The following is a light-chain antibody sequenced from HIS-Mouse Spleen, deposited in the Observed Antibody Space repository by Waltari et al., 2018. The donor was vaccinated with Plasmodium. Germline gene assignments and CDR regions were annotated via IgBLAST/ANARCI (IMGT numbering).Light chain of an antibody. CDR2: DAS. V-gene: IGKV1-33*01. Sequence: DIQMTQSPSSLSASVGDRVTITCQASQDISNYLNWYQQKPGKSPKLLIYDASNLETGVPSRFSGSGSVTDFTFTISSLQPDDIATYYCQQYDNLPPLFTFGPGTKVDIK. J-gene: IGKJ3*01. CDR3: QQYDNLPPLFT. CDR1: QDISNY.